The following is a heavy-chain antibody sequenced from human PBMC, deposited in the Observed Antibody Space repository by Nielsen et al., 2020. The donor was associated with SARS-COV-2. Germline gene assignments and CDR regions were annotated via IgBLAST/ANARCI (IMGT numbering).Heavy chain of an antibody. D-gene: IGHD3-16*02. Sequence: SETLSLTCTVSGGSISSGGYYWSWIRQHPGKGLEWIGYIYYSGSTYYNPSLKSRVTISVDTSKNQFSLKLSSVTAADTAVYYCARGVYDYVWGSYRPPDYWGQGTLVTVSS. CDR2: IYYSGST. J-gene: IGHJ4*02. CDR3: ARGVYDYVWGSYRPPDY. V-gene: IGHV4-31*03. CDR1: GGSISSGGYY.